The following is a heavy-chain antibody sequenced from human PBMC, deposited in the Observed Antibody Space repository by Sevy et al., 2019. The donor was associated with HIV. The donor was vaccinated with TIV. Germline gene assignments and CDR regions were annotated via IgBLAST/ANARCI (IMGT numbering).Heavy chain of an antibody. V-gene: IGHV3-7*01. CDR2: IKQDGSGK. Sequence: GGSLRLSCAASGFSLNTYWMTWVRQAPGKGLEWVANIKQDGSGKYYVHSVKGRFTISRDNAKNSLYLEMNSLRAEDTAVYYCAGHSDSSRALDIWGQGTMVTVSS. J-gene: IGHJ3*02. CDR1: GFSLNTYW. D-gene: IGHD1-26*01. CDR3: AGHSDSSRALDI.